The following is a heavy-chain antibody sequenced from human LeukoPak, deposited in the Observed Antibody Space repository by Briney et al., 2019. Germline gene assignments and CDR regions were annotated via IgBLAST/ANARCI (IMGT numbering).Heavy chain of an antibody. CDR1: GFTVSRNY. Sequence: GGSLRLSCAASGFTVSRNYMSWVRQAPGKGLEWVSVIYSGGSTYYADFVKGRFTISRDNSKNTLYLQMNSLRAEDTAVYYCARDGSYDSSGYYSYWGQGTLVTVSS. J-gene: IGHJ4*02. CDR3: ARDGSYDSSGYYSY. D-gene: IGHD3-22*01. V-gene: IGHV3-53*01. CDR2: IYSGGST.